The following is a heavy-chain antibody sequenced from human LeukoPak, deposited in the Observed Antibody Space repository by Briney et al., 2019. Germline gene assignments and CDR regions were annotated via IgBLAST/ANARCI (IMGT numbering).Heavy chain of an antibody. CDR3: AGTYYYDSSGFS. J-gene: IGHJ4*02. V-gene: IGHV1-69*04. Sequence: SVKVSCKASGGTFSSYAISWVREAPGQALEWMGRIIPILGIANYAQKFQGRVTITADKSTSTAYMELSSLRSEDTAVYYCAGTYYYDSSGFSWGQGTLVTVSS. D-gene: IGHD3-22*01. CDR2: IIPILGIA. CDR1: GGTFSSYA.